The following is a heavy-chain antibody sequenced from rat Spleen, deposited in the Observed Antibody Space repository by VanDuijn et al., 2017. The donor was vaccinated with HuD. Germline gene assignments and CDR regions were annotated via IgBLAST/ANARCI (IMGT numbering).Heavy chain of an antibody. Sequence: EVQLVESGGGLVQPGRSLKLSCAASGFTFSNYGMAWVRQAPTKGLEWVATISYDGSGTYYRDSVKGRFSISRDDAKSTLYLQMDSLRSEDTATYHCARAGYLRDWYFDFWGTGTMVTVSS. V-gene: IGHV5-29*01. CDR3: ARAGYLRDWYFDF. CDR2: ISYDGSGT. J-gene: IGHJ1*01. D-gene: IGHD2-2*01. CDR1: GFTFSNYG.